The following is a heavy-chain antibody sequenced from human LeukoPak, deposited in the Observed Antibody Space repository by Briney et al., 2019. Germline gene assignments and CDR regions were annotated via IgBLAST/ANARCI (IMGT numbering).Heavy chain of an antibody. D-gene: IGHD5-24*01. Sequence: GESLKISCKGFGYNFADYWTGWVRHVPGKGLEWVGIIYPGESDARYSPSFEDQVSISVDTSISTTFLQWNSLKASDSAMYYCARLGSRHGYNWGDLWGQGTLVSVSS. CDR1: GYNFADYW. J-gene: IGHJ5*02. CDR2: IYPGESDA. CDR3: ARLGSRHGYNWGDL. V-gene: IGHV5-51*01.